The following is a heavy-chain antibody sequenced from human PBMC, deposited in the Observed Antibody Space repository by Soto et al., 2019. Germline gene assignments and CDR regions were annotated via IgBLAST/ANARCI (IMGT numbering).Heavy chain of an antibody. Sequence: ASVKVSCKASGGTFSSYAISWVRQAPGQGLEWMGGIIPIFGTANYAQKFQGRVTITAYKSTSTAYMELSSLRSEDTAVYYCARVFGNYDFWSGYYYYYGMDVWGQGTTVTVSS. V-gene: IGHV1-69*06. CDR2: IIPIFGTA. D-gene: IGHD3-3*01. CDR1: GGTFSSYA. J-gene: IGHJ6*02. CDR3: ARVFGNYDFWSGYYYYYGMDV.